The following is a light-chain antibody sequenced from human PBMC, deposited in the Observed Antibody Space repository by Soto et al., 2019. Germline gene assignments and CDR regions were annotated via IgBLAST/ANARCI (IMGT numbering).Light chain of an antibody. Sequence: QSVLTQPHSASGTPGQRVTISCSGSSSNNGTSSVHWFQQLPGTAPKLLISTTNQRPSGVPERFSGSKSGTSASLAISGLQSEDEADYYCAAWDDSRNGHVFGTGTKVTVL. CDR2: TTN. V-gene: IGLV1-44*01. J-gene: IGLJ1*01. CDR3: AAWDDSRNGHV. CDR1: SSNNGTSS.